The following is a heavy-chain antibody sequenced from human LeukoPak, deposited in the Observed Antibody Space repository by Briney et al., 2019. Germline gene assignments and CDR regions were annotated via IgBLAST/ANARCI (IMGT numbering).Heavy chain of an antibody. CDR3: ATGVVVPAAKYYFDY. J-gene: IGHJ4*02. D-gene: IGHD2-2*01. CDR1: GYTLTELS. Sequence: ASVKVSCEVSGYTLTELSMHWVRQAPGKGLEWMGGFDPEDGETIYAQKFQGRVTMTEDTSTDTAYMELSSLRSEDTAVYYCATGVVVPAAKYYFDYWGQGTLVTVSS. V-gene: IGHV1-24*01. CDR2: FDPEDGET.